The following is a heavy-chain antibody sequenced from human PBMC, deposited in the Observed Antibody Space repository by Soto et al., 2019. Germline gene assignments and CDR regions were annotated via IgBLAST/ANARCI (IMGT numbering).Heavy chain of an antibody. J-gene: IGHJ6*02. Sequence: SETLSLTCAVSGGSISSSNWWSWVRQPPGKGLEWIGEIYHSGSTNYNPSLKSRVTISVDKSKNQFSLKLGSVTAADTAVYYCARDHSTDSGYLKYYYGMGVWGQGTTVTVSS. CDR3: ARDHSTDSGYLKYYYGMGV. CDR1: GGSISSSNW. V-gene: IGHV4-4*02. CDR2: IYHSGST. D-gene: IGHD5-12*01.